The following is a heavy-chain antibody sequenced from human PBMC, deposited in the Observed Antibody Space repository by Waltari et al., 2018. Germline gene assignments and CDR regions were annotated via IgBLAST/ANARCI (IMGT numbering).Heavy chain of an antibody. Sequence: QLQLQESGPGLVKPSETLSLTCTVSGGSLSSSSYYCGWIRQPPGRGLECVGSIYYRRSNYYDPSTKNRATISVDTAKSQFSLKLSAVTAADTAVYYCARRRFTAMTIVGRYGMDVWGQGTTVTVSS. CDR3: ARRRFTAMTIVGRYGMDV. CDR2: IYYRRSN. CDR1: GGSLSSSSYY. D-gene: IGHD3-3*01. J-gene: IGHJ6*02. V-gene: IGHV4-39*01.